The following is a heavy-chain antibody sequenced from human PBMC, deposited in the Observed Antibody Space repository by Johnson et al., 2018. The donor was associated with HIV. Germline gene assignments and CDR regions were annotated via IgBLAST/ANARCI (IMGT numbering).Heavy chain of an antibody. CDR2: ITSSGTTK. CDR1: GFTFSDYY. Sequence: QVQLVESGGGVVQPGGSLRLSCAASGFTFSDYYMSWIRQAPGKGLEYVSYITSSGTTKYYADSVKGPFTISRDNSKNTLDLQMNRLRAQDTAVYYCARDWEGYAFDIWGQGTMVTVSS. V-gene: IGHV3-11*04. D-gene: IGHD1-26*01. J-gene: IGHJ3*02. CDR3: ARDWEGYAFDI.